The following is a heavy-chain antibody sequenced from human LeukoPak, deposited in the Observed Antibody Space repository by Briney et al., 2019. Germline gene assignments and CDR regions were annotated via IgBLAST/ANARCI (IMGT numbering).Heavy chain of an antibody. J-gene: IGHJ3*02. D-gene: IGHD2-15*01. V-gene: IGHV3-13*01. CDR1: GFTFSSYD. CDR3: ARQDNKRDAFDI. Sequence: GGSLRLSCAASGFTFSSYDMHWVRQATGKGLEWVSAIGTAGDTYYPGSVKGRFTISRENAKNSLYLQMNSLRAGDTAVYYCARQDNKRDAFDIWGQGTMVTVS. CDR2: IGTAGDT.